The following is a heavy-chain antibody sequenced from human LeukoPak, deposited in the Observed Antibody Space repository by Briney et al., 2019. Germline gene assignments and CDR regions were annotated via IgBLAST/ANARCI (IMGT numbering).Heavy chain of an antibody. J-gene: IGHJ4*02. V-gene: IGHV3-74*03. Sequence: PGGSLRLSCAASGFTFSSYWMHWVRQAPGKGLVWVSRINSDGSRTTYADSVKGRFTISRDNAKNSLYLQMNSLRAEDTAVYYCARDYTITFGGVIVVTTLDYWGQGTLVTVSS. CDR3: ARDYTITFGGVIVVTTLDY. D-gene: IGHD3-16*02. CDR1: GFTFSSYW. CDR2: INSDGSRT.